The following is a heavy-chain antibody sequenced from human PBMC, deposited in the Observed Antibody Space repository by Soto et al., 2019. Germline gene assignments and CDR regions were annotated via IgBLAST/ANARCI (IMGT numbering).Heavy chain of an antibody. CDR1: SASISSYVW. J-gene: IGHJ4*02. CDR2: IFHSGLT. CDR3: ARHCFGTSCLEN. D-gene: IGHD2-2*01. V-gene: IGHV4-4*03. Sequence: QVQLQESGPGLVKPPGTLSLTCSVSSASISSYVWWSWVRQPPGGGLEWIGEIFHSGLTNYNPSLASRVTISVDKSNNQFSLKLTSVTAADTAVYYCARHCFGTSCLENWGQGTLVTVSS.